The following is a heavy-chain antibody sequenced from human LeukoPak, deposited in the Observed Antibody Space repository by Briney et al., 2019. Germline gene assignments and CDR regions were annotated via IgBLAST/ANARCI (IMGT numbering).Heavy chain of an antibody. CDR1: GYTFTGYY. Sequence: ASVKVSCKASGYTFTGYYMYWVRQAPGQGLAWVGWINPNSGGTNYAQKFQGRVTMTRDTSISTAYMELSRLGSDDTAVYYCARGPHYYDPPDYWGQGTLVTVSS. V-gene: IGHV1-2*02. D-gene: IGHD3-22*01. CDR2: INPNSGGT. J-gene: IGHJ4*02. CDR3: ARGPHYYDPPDY.